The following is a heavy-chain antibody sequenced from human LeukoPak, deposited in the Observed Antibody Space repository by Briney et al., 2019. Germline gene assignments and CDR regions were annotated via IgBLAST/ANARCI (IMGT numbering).Heavy chain of an antibody. J-gene: IGHJ4*02. D-gene: IGHD3-22*01. V-gene: IGHV1-2*02. CDR2: INPNSGGT. Sequence: GASVKVSCKASGYTFTGYYMHWVRQAPGQGLEWMGWINPNSGGTNYAQKFQGRVTMTRDTSISTAYMELSRLRSDDTAVYYCARRTGMAGYYYDSSGLDYWGQGTLVTVSS. CDR3: ARRTGMAGYYYDSSGLDY. CDR1: GYTFTGYY.